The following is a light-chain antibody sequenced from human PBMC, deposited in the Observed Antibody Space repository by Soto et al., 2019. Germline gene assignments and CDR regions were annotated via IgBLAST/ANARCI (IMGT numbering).Light chain of an antibody. Sequence: QSALTQPASVSGSPGQSITISCTGTSSDVGGYNYVSWFQQYPGKAPKLMIYDVSTRPSGVPNRFSGSKSGNTASLTTSGLHAQDEADYYCSSYPPTDTHVLGTGTTLTVL. CDR3: SSYPPTDTHV. CDR1: SSDVGGYNY. V-gene: IGLV2-14*01. CDR2: DVS. J-gene: IGLJ1*01.